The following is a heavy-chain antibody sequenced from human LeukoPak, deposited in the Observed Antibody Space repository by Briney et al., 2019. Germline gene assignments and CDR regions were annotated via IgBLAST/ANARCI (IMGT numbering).Heavy chain of an antibody. CDR2: IDSDGSST. CDR1: GFSFSSYW. D-gene: IGHD2-21*02. CDR3: ARVRDVTTIPYFQH. V-gene: IGHV3-74*01. Sequence: GGSQRLSCAASGFSFSSYWMHWVRHAPGKGLVWVSRIDSDGSSTSYADSVKGRFTISRDNAKNTLYLQMNSLRAEDTAVYYCARVRDVTTIPYFQHSGQGTLVTVSS. J-gene: IGHJ1*01.